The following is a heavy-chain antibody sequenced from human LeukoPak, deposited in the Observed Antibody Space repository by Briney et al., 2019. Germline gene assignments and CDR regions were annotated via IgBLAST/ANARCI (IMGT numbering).Heavy chain of an antibody. Sequence: GGSLRLSCAASGFTVNSNYMSWVRQAPGKGLEWVSVIYSGGSTYYADSVKGRFTISRDNSKSTLCLQMNSLRAEDTAVYYCAKQLGYCSDGSCYFPYWGQGTLVTVSS. V-gene: IGHV3-53*01. D-gene: IGHD2-15*01. CDR1: GFTVNSNY. CDR2: IYSGGST. J-gene: IGHJ4*02. CDR3: AKQLGYCSDGSCYFPY.